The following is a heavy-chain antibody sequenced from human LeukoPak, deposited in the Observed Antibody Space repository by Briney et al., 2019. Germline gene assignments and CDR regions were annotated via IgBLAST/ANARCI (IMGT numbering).Heavy chain of an antibody. CDR1: GGSFSGYY. J-gene: IGHJ6*03. CDR3: ARRRYYYYMDV. Sequence: KPSETLSLTCAVYGGSFSGYYWSWLRQPPGKGLEWIGEINHSGSTNYNPSLKSRVTISVDTSKNQFSLKLSSVTAADTAVYYCARRRYYYYMDVWGKGTTVTVSS. CDR2: INHSGST. V-gene: IGHV4-34*01.